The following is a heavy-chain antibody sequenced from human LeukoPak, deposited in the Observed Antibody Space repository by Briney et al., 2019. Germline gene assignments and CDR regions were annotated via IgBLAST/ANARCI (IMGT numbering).Heavy chain of an antibody. CDR2: IWHDGKNK. Sequence: GGSLRLSCAASGFTFKSYGMHWVRQAPGKGLEWVAVIWHDGKNKYYADSVKGRFTVSRDNSKNTLYPQMDSLRVEDTAVYYCAGDRGIDDPIDYWGQGTLVAVSS. V-gene: IGHV3-33*01. CDR3: AGDRGIDDPIDY. CDR1: GFTFKSYG. D-gene: IGHD5-12*01. J-gene: IGHJ4*02.